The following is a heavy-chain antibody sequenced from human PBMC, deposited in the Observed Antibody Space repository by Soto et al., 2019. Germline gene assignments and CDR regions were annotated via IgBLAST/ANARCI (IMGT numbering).Heavy chain of an antibody. D-gene: IGHD1-26*01. J-gene: IGHJ4*02. Sequence: PSETLSLTCTVSSGSISSTIYSWDWIRQPPGKGLEWIGSIFYSGSTYYNPSLKSRVTISVDTSKNQFSLKLSSVTAADTAVYYCARPSGIYLYYFDYWGQGTLVTVSS. CDR3: ARPSGIYLYYFDY. V-gene: IGHV4-39*01. CDR2: IFYSGST. CDR1: SGSISSTIYS.